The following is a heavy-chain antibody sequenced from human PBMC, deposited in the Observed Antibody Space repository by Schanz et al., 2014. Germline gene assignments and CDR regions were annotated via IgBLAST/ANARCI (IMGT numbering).Heavy chain of an antibody. CDR1: GFGFSSYS. Sequence: EVQLVASGGGLVQPGGSLRLSCAASGFGFSSYSMNWVRQAPGKGLEWVSYISGSSRTIYYADSMKGRFTVSRDNAENALYLQMNSLRAEDTAVYYCAKTPREYCNYDNCPNWFDSWGQGTLVTASS. D-gene: IGHD2-15*01. V-gene: IGHV3-48*01. CDR2: ISGSSRTI. CDR3: AKTPREYCNYDNCPNWFDS. J-gene: IGHJ5*01.